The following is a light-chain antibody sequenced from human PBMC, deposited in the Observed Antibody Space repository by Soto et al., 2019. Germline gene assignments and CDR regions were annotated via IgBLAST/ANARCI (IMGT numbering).Light chain of an antibody. CDR1: GSDVCGYDY. V-gene: IGLV2-14*01. J-gene: IGLJ1*01. CDR2: EVT. Sequence: ALTQPASVSWSPGQSITISCTGTGSDVCGYDYVSWYQHHPGKAPKVMIYEVTNRPSGVSNRFSGSKSGNTASLTISGLLAEDEADYYCSSYTSSSTYVFGTGTKVTVL. CDR3: SSYTSSSTYV.